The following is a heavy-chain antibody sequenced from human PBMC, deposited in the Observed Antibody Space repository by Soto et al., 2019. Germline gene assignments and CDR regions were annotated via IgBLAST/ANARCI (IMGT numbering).Heavy chain of an antibody. Sequence: PGGSLRLSCAASGFTFDDHGMTWVRQAPGKGLEWVSGINWSGGTTGYADSVKGRFTISRDNAKNSLYLQMTSLRAEDTALYYCARNDILTEKDPFDFWGQGTLVTVSS. D-gene: IGHD3-9*01. CDR1: GFTFDDHG. CDR3: ARNDILTEKDPFDF. J-gene: IGHJ4*02. CDR2: INWSGGTT. V-gene: IGHV3-20*04.